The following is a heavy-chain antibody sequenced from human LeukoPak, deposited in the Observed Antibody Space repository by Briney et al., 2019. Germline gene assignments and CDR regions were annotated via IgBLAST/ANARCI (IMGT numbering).Heavy chain of an antibody. Sequence: PETLSLTCTVSGYSISSGYYWGWIRQPPGKGLEWIGSIYHSGSTYYNPSLKSRVTISVDTSKNQFSLKLSSVTAADTAVYYCARGYSGSYGAFDIWGQGTMVTVSS. J-gene: IGHJ3*02. CDR2: IYHSGST. D-gene: IGHD1-26*01. CDR1: GYSISSGYY. V-gene: IGHV4-38-2*02. CDR3: ARGYSGSYGAFDI.